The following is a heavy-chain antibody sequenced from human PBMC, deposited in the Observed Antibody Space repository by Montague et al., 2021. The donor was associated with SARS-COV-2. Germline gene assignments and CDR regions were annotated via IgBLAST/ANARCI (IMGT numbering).Heavy chain of an antibody. V-gene: IGHV2-5*02. Sequence: PALVKPTQTLTLTCTFSGFSLSTRGVGVGWIRQPPGKALEWLALIYWDDDERYSPSLESRLTISKDNPKSQVVLTMTKMAPVDTATYYCANTKAPAGDRWFDPWGQGTPVTVSS. CDR1: GFSLSTRGVG. J-gene: IGHJ5*02. CDR2: IYWDDDE. D-gene: IGHD6-13*01. CDR3: ANTKAPAGDRWFDP.